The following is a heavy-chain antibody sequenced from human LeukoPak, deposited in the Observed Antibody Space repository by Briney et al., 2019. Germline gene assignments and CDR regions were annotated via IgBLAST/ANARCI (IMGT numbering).Heavy chain of an antibody. V-gene: IGHV1-69*05. Sequence: GASVKVSCKASGGTFSSYAISWVRQAPGQGLEWMGGIIPIFGTANYAQKFQGRVTITTDESTSTAYMELSSLRSEDTAVYYRARGPDGIAAAGTADYWGQGTLVTVSS. D-gene: IGHD6-13*01. CDR3: ARGPDGIAAAGTADY. J-gene: IGHJ4*02. CDR1: GGTFSSYA. CDR2: IIPIFGTA.